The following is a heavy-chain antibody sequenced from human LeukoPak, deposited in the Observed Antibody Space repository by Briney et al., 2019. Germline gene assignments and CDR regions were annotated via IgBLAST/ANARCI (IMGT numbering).Heavy chain of an antibody. Sequence: SETLSLTCTVSGGSISSSSYYWGWIRQPPGKGLEWIGNIYYSGSTYYNPSLKSRVTISVDTSKNQFSLKLSSVTAADTAVYYCARVSGGGWPPNVFDIWGQGTMVTVSS. CDR1: GGSISSSSYY. CDR2: IYYSGST. CDR3: ARVSGGGWPPNVFDI. V-gene: IGHV4-39*07. D-gene: IGHD2-15*01. J-gene: IGHJ3*02.